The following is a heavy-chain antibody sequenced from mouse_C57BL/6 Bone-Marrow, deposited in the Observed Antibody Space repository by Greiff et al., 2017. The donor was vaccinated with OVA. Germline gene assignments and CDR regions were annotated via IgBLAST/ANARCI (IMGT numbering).Heavy chain of an antibody. J-gene: IGHJ2*01. CDR1: GFNIKDDY. D-gene: IGHD2-1*01. CDR2: IDPENGDT. CDR3: TFYGNSYFDY. Sequence: VQLQQSGAELVRPGASVKLSCTASGFNIKDDYMPWVKQRPEQGLEWIGWIDPENGDTEYASKFQGKATITADTSSNTAYLQLSSLTSEDTAVYYCTFYGNSYFDYWGQGTTLTVSS. V-gene: IGHV14-4*01.